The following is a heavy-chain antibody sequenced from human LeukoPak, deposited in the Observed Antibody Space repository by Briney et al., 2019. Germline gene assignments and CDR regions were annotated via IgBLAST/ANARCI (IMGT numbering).Heavy chain of an antibody. CDR3: AKDSRTGLWSGYYYYGMDV. CDR2: ISWNSGSI. D-gene: IGHD3-10*01. CDR1: GFTFDDYA. Sequence: GGSLRLSCAASGFTFDDYAMHWVRQAPGKGLEWVSGISWNSGSIGYADSVKGRFTISRDNAKNSLYLQMNSLRAEDTALYYCAKDSRTGLWSGYYYYGMDVWGQGTTVTVSS. V-gene: IGHV3-9*01. J-gene: IGHJ6*02.